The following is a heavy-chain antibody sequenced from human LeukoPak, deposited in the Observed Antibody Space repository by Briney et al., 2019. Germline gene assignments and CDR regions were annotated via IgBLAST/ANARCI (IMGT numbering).Heavy chain of an antibody. D-gene: IGHD2-2*01. CDR3: AKGVGSSTSYTPKGVAFDI. V-gene: IGHV3-7*01. J-gene: IGHJ3*02. Sequence: PGGSLRLSCAASGFTFSSYWMSWVRQPPGKGLAWAANIKQDGSVKYYVDSVKGRFTISRDNAKNSLYLQMNSLRAEDTAVYYCAKGVGSSTSYTPKGVAFDIWGQGTMVTVSS. CDR2: IKQDGSVK. CDR1: GFTFSSYW.